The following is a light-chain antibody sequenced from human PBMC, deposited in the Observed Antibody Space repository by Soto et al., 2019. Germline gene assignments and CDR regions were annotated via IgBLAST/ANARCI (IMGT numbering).Light chain of an antibody. V-gene: IGKV3-11*01. Sequence: EIVLTQSPVTLSLSPGERATLSCRASQSFRGLLAWYQQKPGQAPRLLIYYAYNRATGIPPRFSGSGSGTDFTLTISSLEPEDSEVYYCQQRHMSPITFGQGTRLEIK. CDR2: YAY. CDR3: QQRHMSPIT. CDR1: QSFRGL. J-gene: IGKJ5*01.